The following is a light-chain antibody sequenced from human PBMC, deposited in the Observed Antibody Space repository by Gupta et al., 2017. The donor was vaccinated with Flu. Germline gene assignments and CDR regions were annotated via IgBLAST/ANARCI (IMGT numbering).Light chain of an antibody. CDR1: QSISNW. V-gene: IGKV1-5*03. CDR3: QQFRRESYT. Sequence: IQMTQSTSTLSASVGDRVTITCRASQSISNWLAWDQQKPGKAPKLLIYRASGLETGVPSRLSGSGSGTECTLTISSLQPDDVATYYCQQFRRESYTFGQGTKLEIQ. J-gene: IGKJ2*01. CDR2: RAS.